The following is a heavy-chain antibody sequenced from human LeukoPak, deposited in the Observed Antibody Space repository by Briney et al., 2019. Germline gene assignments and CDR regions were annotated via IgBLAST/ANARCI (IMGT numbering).Heavy chain of an antibody. CDR2: ISGSGVNR. Sequence: GGTLRLSCAASGFTFSSYGMSWVRQAPGKGLEWVSTISGSGVNRDYADSVKGRFIISRDNSKNTLYLQMHSLRAEDTAVYYCAKGISPMISLLYFDYWGQGTLVTVSS. V-gene: IGHV3-23*01. J-gene: IGHJ4*02. CDR1: GFTFSSYG. D-gene: IGHD3-22*01. CDR3: AKGISPMISLLYFDY.